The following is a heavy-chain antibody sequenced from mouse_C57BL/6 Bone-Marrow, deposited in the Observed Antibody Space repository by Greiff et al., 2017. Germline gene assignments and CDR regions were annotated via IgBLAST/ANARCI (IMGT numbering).Heavy chain of an antibody. CDR2: IDPSDSYT. CDR1: GYTFTSYW. CDR3: ARGGYFAY. J-gene: IGHJ3*01. Sequence: QVQLKQPGAELVRPGTSVKLSCKASGYTFTSYWMHWVKQRPGQGLEWIGVIDPSDSYTKYNQKFKGKATLTVDTSSSTAYMQLSSLTSEDSAFYYCARGGYFAYWGQGTPLTVSA. V-gene: IGHV1-59*01.